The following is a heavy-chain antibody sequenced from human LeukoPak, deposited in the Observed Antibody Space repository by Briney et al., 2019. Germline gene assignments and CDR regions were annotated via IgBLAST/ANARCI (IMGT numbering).Heavy chain of an antibody. CDR1: VFTFSSYG. CDR2: IRYDGSNK. Sequence: GGSLRLSCAASVFTFSSYGMHWVRQAPGKGLEWVAFIRYDGSNKYYADSVKGRFTISRDNSKNTLYLQMNSLRAEDTAVYYCAKDGYSSSPGFGYWGQGTLVTVSS. J-gene: IGHJ4*02. D-gene: IGHD6-13*01. CDR3: AKDGYSSSPGFGY. V-gene: IGHV3-30*02.